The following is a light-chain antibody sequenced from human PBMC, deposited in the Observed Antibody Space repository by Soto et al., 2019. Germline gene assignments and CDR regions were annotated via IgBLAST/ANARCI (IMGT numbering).Light chain of an antibody. CDR2: YIS. V-gene: IGLV2-11*01. J-gene: IGLJ3*02. Sequence: QSVLTQPRSVSGSPGQSVTISCTGTSSDFGAYNLVSWYQQYPGKAPKLIIYYISERPSGVPDRFSGSKSGNTASLTISGLQAEDEADYYCCSSAGTFTWVFGGGTKVTVL. CDR3: CSSAGTFTWV. CDR1: SSDFGAYNL.